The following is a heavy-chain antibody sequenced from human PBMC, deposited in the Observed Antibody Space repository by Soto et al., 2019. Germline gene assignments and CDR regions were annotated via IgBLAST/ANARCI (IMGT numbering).Heavy chain of an antibody. V-gene: IGHV1-69*06. J-gene: IGHJ4*02. CDR3: ARAPSTYGEFDY. D-gene: IGHD3-10*01. CDR1: GGTFSSYA. CDR2: IIPIFGTA. Sequence: GASVKVSCKASGGTFSSYAISWVLQAPGQGLEWMGGIIPIFGTANYAQKFQGRVTITADKSTSTAYMELSSLRSEDTAVYYCARAPSTYGEFDYWGQGTLVTVSS.